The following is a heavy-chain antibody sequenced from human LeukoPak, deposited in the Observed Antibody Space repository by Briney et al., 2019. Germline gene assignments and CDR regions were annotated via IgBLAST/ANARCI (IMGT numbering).Heavy chain of an antibody. Sequence: GESLKISCKGSGYSFTSYWISWVHQMPGKGLEWMGRIDPSDSYTNYSPSFQGHVTISADKSISTAYLQWSSLKASDTAMYYCARSKYYYGSGSYDTDYWGQGTLVTVSS. CDR2: IDPSDSYT. CDR1: GYSFTSYW. V-gene: IGHV5-10-1*01. D-gene: IGHD3-10*01. CDR3: ARSKYYYGSGSYDTDY. J-gene: IGHJ4*02.